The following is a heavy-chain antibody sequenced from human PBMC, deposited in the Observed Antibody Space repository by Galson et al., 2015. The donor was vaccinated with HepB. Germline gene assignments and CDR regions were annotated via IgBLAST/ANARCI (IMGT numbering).Heavy chain of an antibody. CDR3: ARVADADYGDHTHFDS. CDR1: GFTFSDYY. D-gene: IGHD4-17*01. Sequence: SLRLSCAVSGFTFSDYYMSWIRQAPGKGLEWISYISSNTLYTNYADSVKGRFTISRDNAKTSLYLQKNGLRAEDTAVYYCARVADADYGDHTHFDSWGQGTLVTVSS. CDR2: ISSNTLYT. J-gene: IGHJ4*02. V-gene: IGHV3-11*06.